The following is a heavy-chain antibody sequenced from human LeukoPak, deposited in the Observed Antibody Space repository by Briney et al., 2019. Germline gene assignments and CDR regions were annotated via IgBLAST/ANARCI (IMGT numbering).Heavy chain of an antibody. Sequence: PSETLSLTCTVSGASISSGDYHWNWVRQSPGEGLEWIGFIHDSGSTCYNPSLKSRVTISRDISKKQFSLKLSSVTAADTAVYYCARGFGSGSYYYGWFDPWGQGTLVTVSS. CDR1: GASISSGDYH. CDR3: ARGFGSGSYYYGWFDP. D-gene: IGHD3-10*01. CDR2: IHDSGST. V-gene: IGHV4-30-4*01. J-gene: IGHJ5*02.